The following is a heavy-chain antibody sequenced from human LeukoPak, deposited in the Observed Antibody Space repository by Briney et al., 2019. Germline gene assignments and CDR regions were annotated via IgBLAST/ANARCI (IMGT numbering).Heavy chain of an antibody. V-gene: IGHV3-23*01. Sequence: GGSLRLSCAASGFTFSSYAMSWVRQAPGKGLEWVSAISGSGGSTYYADSVKGRFTISGDNSKNTLYLQMNSLRAEDTAVYYCARDDYGDYGGAFDIWGQGTMVTVSS. J-gene: IGHJ3*02. CDR3: ARDDYGDYGGAFDI. CDR1: GFTFSSYA. CDR2: ISGSGGST. D-gene: IGHD4-17*01.